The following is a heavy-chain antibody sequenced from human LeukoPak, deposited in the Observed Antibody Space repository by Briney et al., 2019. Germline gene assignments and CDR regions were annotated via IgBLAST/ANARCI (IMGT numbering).Heavy chain of an antibody. CDR3: ARDISSGYYDAFDI. D-gene: IGHD3-22*01. V-gene: IGHV3-66*01. J-gene: IGHJ3*02. CDR1: GFTVSSNY. CDR2: IYSGGST. Sequence: PGGSLRLSFAAPGFTVSSNYMTGVRQAPGKGLEGAPVIYSGGSTYYADSVKGRFTISRDNSKNTLYLQMNSLRAEDTAVYYCARDISSGYYDAFDIWGQGTMVTVSS.